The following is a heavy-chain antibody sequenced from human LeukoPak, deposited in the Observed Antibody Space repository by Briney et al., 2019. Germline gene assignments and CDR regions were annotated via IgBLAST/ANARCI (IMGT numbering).Heavy chain of an antibody. CDR1: GFTVSSNY. V-gene: IGHV3-66*01. CDR3: ARARVRSSNWYGAFDI. D-gene: IGHD6-13*01. J-gene: IGHJ3*02. Sequence: GGSLRLSCAASGFTVSSNYMTWVRQAPGKGLEWVSVIYSGGNTFYAGSVEGRFTISRDNSKNTLYLQMNSLRAEDTAVYYCARARVRSSNWYGAFDIWGQGTMVTVSS. CDR2: IYSGGNT.